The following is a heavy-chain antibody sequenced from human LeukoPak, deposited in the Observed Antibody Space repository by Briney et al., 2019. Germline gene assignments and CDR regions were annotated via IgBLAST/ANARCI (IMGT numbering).Heavy chain of an antibody. CDR1: GFTFSSYA. J-gene: IGHJ3*02. CDR3: AREPVVQGAFDI. V-gene: IGHV3-64*01. Sequence: PGGSLRLSCAASGFTFSSYAMSWVRQAPGKGLEYVSAISSNGGSTYYANSVKGRFTISRDNSKNTLYLQMGSLRAEDMAVYYCAREPVVQGAFDIWGQGTMVTVSS. D-gene: IGHD2-2*01. CDR2: ISSNGGST.